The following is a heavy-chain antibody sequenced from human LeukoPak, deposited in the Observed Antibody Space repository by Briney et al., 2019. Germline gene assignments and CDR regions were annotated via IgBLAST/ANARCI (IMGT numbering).Heavy chain of an antibody. CDR3: AKTHGDYVYYFFYAMDV. Sequence: PGGSLRLSCGASGFTFGDYAMSWIRQVPGKGLEWVSSISGRGDSTEYADSVQGRFTISRDSSKDTLYLQMNSLRAEDTAVYYCAKTHGDYVYYFFYAMDVWGQGTTVTVSS. V-gene: IGHV3-23*01. CDR1: GFTFGDYA. CDR2: ISGRGDST. J-gene: IGHJ6*02. D-gene: IGHD4-17*01.